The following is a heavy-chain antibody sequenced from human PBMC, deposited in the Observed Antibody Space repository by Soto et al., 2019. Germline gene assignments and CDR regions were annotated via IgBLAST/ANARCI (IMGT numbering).Heavy chain of an antibody. CDR2: IIPIFDIT. J-gene: IGHJ6*02. V-gene: IGHV1-69*01. CDR1: GGTFRSYS. D-gene: IGHD3-22*01. CDR3: ARPDEGGYSSNHHYYYALDV. Sequence: QVQLVQSGAEVKKPGSSVKVSCKASGGTFRSYSISWVRQAPGQGLEWMGGIIPIFDITNYAQKFQGRVNITEDESTSTAYMELSSIGSDDTAVYYCARPDEGGYSSNHHYYYALDVWGQGTTVTV.